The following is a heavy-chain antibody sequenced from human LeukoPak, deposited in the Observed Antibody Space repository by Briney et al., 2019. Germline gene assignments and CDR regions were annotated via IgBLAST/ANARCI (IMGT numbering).Heavy chain of an antibody. Sequence: GGSLRLSCAASGFTFSSYAMSWVRQAPGKGLEWVSAISGSGGSTYYADSVKGRFTISRDNSKNTLYLQMNSLRAEDTAVYYCAKNDRYYYDSSGYFSDYWGQGTLVTVSS. CDR3: AKNDRYYYDSSGYFSDY. CDR1: GFTFSSYA. V-gene: IGHV3-23*01. CDR2: ISGSGGST. J-gene: IGHJ4*02. D-gene: IGHD3-22*01.